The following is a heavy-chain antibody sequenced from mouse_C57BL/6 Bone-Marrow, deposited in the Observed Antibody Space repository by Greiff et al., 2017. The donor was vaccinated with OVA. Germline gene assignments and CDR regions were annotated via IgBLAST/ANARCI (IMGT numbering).Heavy chain of an antibody. CDR1: GYTFTSYW. J-gene: IGHJ1*03. V-gene: IGHV1-7*01. Sequence: QVQLKESGAELAKPGASVKLSCKASGYTFTSYWMHWVKQRPGQGLEWIGYINPSSGYTKYNQKFKDKATLTADKSSSTAYMQLRSLTYEDSAVYYCARWTTAPWYFDVWGTGTTVTVSS. CDR2: INPSSGYT. CDR3: ARWTTAPWYFDV. D-gene: IGHD1-2*01.